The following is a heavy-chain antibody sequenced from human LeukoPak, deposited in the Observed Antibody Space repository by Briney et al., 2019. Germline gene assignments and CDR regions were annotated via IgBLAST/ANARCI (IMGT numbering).Heavy chain of an antibody. CDR3: ARSSSFDYYYYGMDV. V-gene: IGHV3-7*01. D-gene: IGHD6-6*01. CDR1: GFTFSSYW. J-gene: IGHJ6*02. CDR2: MNPDGSEK. Sequence: GGSLRLSCAASGFTFSSYWMSWVRQAPGEGLEWVANMNPDGSEKYFLDSVKGRFTISRDNAKNSLYLQMNSLRAEDTAVYYCARSSSFDYYYYGMDVWGQGTTVTVSS.